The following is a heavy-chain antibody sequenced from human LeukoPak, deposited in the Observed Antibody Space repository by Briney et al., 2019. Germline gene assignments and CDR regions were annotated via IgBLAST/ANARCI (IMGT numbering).Heavy chain of an antibody. J-gene: IGHJ5*02. CDR1: GYTFTSYG. D-gene: IGHD2-2*01. CDR2: ISAYNGNT. CDR3: ARDGIVVVPAATNWFDP. V-gene: IGHV1-18*01. Sequence: ASVKVSCKASGYTFTSYGISWVRQAPGQGLEWMGWISAYNGNTNYAQKLQGRVTMTTVTSTSTAYMELRSLRSDDTAVYYCARDGIVVVPAATNWFDPWGQGTLVTVSS.